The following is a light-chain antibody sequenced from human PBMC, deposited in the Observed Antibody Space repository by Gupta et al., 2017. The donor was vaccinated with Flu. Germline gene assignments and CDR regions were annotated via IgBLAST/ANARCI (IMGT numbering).Light chain of an antibody. J-gene: IGLJ2*01. CDR2: DVT. Sequence: TSSEVGDYEYVSCYQQHPGKAPKLMIYDVTNRPSGVSDRFSGSKSETTASLTISGLQPEDEADYFCSSYTGTTTIFCGGTKLTVL. CDR3: SSYTGTTTI. CDR1: SSEVGDYEY. V-gene: IGLV2-14*03.